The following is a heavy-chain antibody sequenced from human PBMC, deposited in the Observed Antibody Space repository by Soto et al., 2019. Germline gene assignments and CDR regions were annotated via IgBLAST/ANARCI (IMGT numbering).Heavy chain of an antibody. CDR2: ISTYNDDT. J-gene: IGHJ5*01. Sequence: QVQLVQSGAEVKKPGASVKVSCKASGYTITTYGISWVRRAPGQGLEWMGWISTYNDDTVYARSLQGRVTLTTDTSTSTAYMELRSPTSDDTAVYSSAREYCSGNGCYGGDSWGQGTLVTVSS. CDR3: AREYCSGNGCYGGDS. CDR1: GYTITTYG. V-gene: IGHV1-18*01. D-gene: IGHD2-2*01.